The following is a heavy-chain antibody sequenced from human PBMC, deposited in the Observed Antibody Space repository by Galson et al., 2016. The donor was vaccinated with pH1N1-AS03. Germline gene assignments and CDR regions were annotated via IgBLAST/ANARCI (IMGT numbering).Heavy chain of an antibody. CDR2: IYWDDDK. CDR1: GFSLSTSGVG. Sequence: PALVKPTQTLTLTCTFSGFSLSTSGVGVGWIRQPPGKALEWLALIYWDDDKRYSPSLTSRLTITKDTSKNQVVLTMTNMDPVNTATYYCVHSNGYYGSGSYGEVDPWGQGMLVTASS. D-gene: IGHD3-10*01. CDR3: VHSNGYYGSGSYGEVDP. J-gene: IGHJ5*02. V-gene: IGHV2-5*02.